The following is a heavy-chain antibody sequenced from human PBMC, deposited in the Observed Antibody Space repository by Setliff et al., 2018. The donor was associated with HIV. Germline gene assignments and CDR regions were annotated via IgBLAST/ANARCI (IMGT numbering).Heavy chain of an antibody. D-gene: IGHD1-26*01. CDR3: AREAYSVDYSDYYYYMDV. J-gene: IGHJ6*03. CDR2: ISSSSSYI. Sequence: GGSLRLSCAASGFTFSSYSMNWVRQAPGKGLEWVSSISSSSSYIYYADSVKGRFTISRDNAKNSLYLQMDSLRAEDTALYYCAREAYSVDYSDYYYYMDVWGRGTTVTVSS. V-gene: IGHV3-21*04. CDR1: GFTFSSYS.